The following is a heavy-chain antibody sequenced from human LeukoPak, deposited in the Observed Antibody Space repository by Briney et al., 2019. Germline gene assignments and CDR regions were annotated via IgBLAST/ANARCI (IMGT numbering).Heavy chain of an antibody. CDR3: ARGGDLPIVPAAINWFDP. CDR1: GFTFTSYD. Sequence: TSVKVSCKASGFTFTSYDIYWVQQATGQGLEWIGWMNPNSGNTGYAQKFQGRVTITRNTSISTAYMELSSLRSEDTAVSYCARGGDLPIVPAAINWFDPWGQGTLVTVSS. J-gene: IGHJ5*02. CDR2: MNPNSGNT. D-gene: IGHD2-2*01. V-gene: IGHV1-8*03.